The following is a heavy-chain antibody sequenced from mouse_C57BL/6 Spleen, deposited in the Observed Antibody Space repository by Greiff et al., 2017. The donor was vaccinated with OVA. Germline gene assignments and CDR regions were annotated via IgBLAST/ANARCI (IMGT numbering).Heavy chain of an antibody. CDR3: ARGTTVPYYFDY. V-gene: IGHV1-61*01. D-gene: IGHD1-1*01. CDR1: GYTFTSYW. Sequence: QQPGAELVRPGSSVKLSCKASGYTFTSYWMDWVKQRPGQGLEWIGNIYPSDSETHYNQKFKDKATLTVDKSSSTAYMQLSSLTSEDSAVYYCARGTTVPYYFDYWGQGTTLTVSS. CDR2: IYPSDSET. J-gene: IGHJ2*01.